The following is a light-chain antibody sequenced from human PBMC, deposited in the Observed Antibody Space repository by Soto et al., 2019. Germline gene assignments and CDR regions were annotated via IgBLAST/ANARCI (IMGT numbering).Light chain of an antibody. V-gene: IGLV2-11*01. J-gene: IGLJ2*01. Sequence: QSALTQPRSVSGSPGQSVALSCTGTSSNVGGYNYVSWYQQHPGKAPKLMIYDVSERPSEVPVRFSGSKSGNTASLTISGLQAEDEAEYFCCSYSGSDSLLFGGGTKLTVL. CDR1: SSNVGGYNY. CDR2: DVS. CDR3: CSYSGSDSLL.